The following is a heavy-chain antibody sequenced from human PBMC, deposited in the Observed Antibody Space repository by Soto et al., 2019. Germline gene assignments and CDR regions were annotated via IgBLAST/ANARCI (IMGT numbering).Heavy chain of an antibody. Sequence: SETLSLTCTVSGGSISSSSYYWGWIRQPPGKGLEWIGSIYYSGSTYYNPSLKSRVTISVDTSKNQFSLKLSSVTAADTAVYYCATEKLGLRVVWGQGTLVTVSS. J-gene: IGHJ4*02. CDR2: IYYSGST. CDR3: ATEKLGLRVV. D-gene: IGHD6-6*01. CDR1: GGSISSSSYY. V-gene: IGHV4-39*02.